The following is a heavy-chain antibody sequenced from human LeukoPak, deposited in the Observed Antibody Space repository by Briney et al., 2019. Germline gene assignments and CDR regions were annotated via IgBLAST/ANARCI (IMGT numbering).Heavy chain of an antibody. CDR1: GFALSSHW. CDR2: VNRDGSET. J-gene: IGHJ6*02. CDR3: ARNNGMDV. Sequence: NPGGSLRLSCAASGFALSSHWMTWVRQVPGRGPEWVANVNRDGSETYYLDSVKGRFTISKDNAKNSLYLQMNSLRAEDTALYHCARNNGMDVWGQGTTVTVSS. V-gene: IGHV3-7*03.